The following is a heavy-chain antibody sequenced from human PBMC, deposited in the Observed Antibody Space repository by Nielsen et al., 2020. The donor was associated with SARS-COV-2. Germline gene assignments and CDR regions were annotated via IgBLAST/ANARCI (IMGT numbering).Heavy chain of an antibody. Sequence: SETLSLTCAVSGGSVSSNDWWTWVRQSPGKGLEWIGEINHSGSTNYNPSLKSRVTISVDTSKNQFSLKLSSVTAADTAVYYCARGQVATQFDYWGQGTLVTVSS. J-gene: IGHJ4*02. CDR1: GGSVSSNDW. D-gene: IGHD5-12*01. CDR2: INHSGST. V-gene: IGHV4-4*02. CDR3: ARGQVATQFDY.